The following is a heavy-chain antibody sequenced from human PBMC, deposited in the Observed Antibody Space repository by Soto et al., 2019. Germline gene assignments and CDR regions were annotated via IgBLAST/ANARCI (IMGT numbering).Heavy chain of an antibody. CDR2: IYYSGST. CDR3: ARDTRVTTIPGYHYGTDV. CDR1: CGSISRGGYY. V-gene: IGHV4-31*03. J-gene: IGHJ6*02. Sequence: SETLSLTCTVSCGSISRGGYYWSWIRQHPGKGLEWIGYIYYSGSTQYNPSLKSRVTISVYTSKKQLSLKLSSVTAADTAVYYCARDTRVTTIPGYHYGTDVWGQGTTVTVSS. D-gene: IGHD2-21*02.